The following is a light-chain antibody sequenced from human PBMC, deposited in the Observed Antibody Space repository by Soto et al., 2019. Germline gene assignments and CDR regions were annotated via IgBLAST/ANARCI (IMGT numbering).Light chain of an antibody. CDR1: SPNIGNDY. CDR3: ETWDSSLSAAV. Sequence: QSVLTQPPSVSAAPGQTVAISCSGSSPNIGNDYVSWYQQLPGTAPKLLIYENNKRPSGIPDRFSGSKSGTSATLGITGLQSGDEADYYCETWDSSLSAAVFGGGTKLTVL. CDR2: ENN. V-gene: IGLV1-51*02. J-gene: IGLJ7*01.